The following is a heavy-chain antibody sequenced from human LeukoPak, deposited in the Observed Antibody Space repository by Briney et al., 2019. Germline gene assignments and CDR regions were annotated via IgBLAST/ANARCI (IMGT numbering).Heavy chain of an antibody. CDR3: ARVAKERVGGVYYFDY. CDR2: IGTAGDT. J-gene: IGHJ4*02. CDR1: GFTFSDYD. Sequence: LSGGSLRLSCAASGFTFSDYDMHWVRQATGKGLEWVSAIGTAGDTYYTGSVRGRFTISRENAKNSLYPQMNCLRAGDTAVSYCARVAKERVGGVYYFDYWGQGTLVTVSS. V-gene: IGHV3-13*01. D-gene: IGHD1-1*01.